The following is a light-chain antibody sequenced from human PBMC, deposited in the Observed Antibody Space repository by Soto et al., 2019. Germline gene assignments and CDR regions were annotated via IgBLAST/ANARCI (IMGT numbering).Light chain of an antibody. J-gene: IGKJ5*01. Sequence: EIVLTQSPDTLSLSPGEGATLSCRASQSVTNRYLAWYQHKPGQAPRLLIYGASTRATGIPDRFSGSGFETDFSLTITRLEPEDFAVYFCQQYSTSPPFTFGQGTRLEIK. V-gene: IGKV3-20*01. CDR1: QSVTNRY. CDR3: QQYSTSPPFT. CDR2: GAS.